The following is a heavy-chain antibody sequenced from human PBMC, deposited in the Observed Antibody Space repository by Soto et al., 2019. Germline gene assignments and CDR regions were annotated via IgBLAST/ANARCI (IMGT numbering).Heavy chain of an antibody. V-gene: IGHV4-39*01. J-gene: IGHJ4*02. D-gene: IGHD3-3*01. Sequence: PSETLSLTCTVSGGSISSSSYYWGWIRQPPGKGLEWIGSIYYSGSTYYNPSLKRRVTISVDTSKNQFSLKPSSVTAADTAVYYCARLATYRRLRFLEWPTLAVDYWGQGTLVTVSS. CDR2: IYYSGST. CDR1: GGSISSSSYY. CDR3: ARLATYRRLRFLEWPTLAVDY.